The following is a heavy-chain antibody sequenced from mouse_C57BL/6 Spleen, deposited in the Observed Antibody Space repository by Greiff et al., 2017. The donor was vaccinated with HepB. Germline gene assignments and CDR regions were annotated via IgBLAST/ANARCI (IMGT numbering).Heavy chain of an antibody. D-gene: IGHD1-1*01. CDR3: TSPTVASGY. CDR1: GFNIKDDY. V-gene: IGHV14-4*01. Sequence: VQLKESGAELVRPGASVKLSCTASGFNIKDDYMHWVKQRPEQGLEWIGWIDPENGDTEYASKFQGKATITADTSSNTAYLQLSSLTSEDTAVYYCTSPTVASGYWGQSTTLTVSS. CDR2: IDPENGDT. J-gene: IGHJ2*01.